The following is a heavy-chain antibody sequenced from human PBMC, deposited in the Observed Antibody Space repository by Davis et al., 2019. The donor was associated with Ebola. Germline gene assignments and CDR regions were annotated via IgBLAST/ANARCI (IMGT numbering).Heavy chain of an antibody. D-gene: IGHD6-19*01. CDR2: INSDGSST. CDR3: ARGVSGWYYYYYGMDV. CDR1: GFTFSSYG. Sequence: GESLKISCAASGFTFSSYGMHWVRQAPGKGLVWVSRINSDGSSTSYADSVKGRFTISRDNAKNTLYLQMNSLRAEDTAVYYCARGVSGWYYYYYGMDVWGQGTTVTVSS. V-gene: IGHV3-74*01. J-gene: IGHJ6*02.